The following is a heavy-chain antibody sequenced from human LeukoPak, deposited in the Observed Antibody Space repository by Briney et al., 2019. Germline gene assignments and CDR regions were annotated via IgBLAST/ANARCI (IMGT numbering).Heavy chain of an antibody. V-gene: IGHV4-38-2*02. CDR3: ARGMYYYYYYMDV. CDR1: GYSISNGYY. J-gene: IGHJ6*03. CDR2: IYHSGRT. Sequence: PSETLSLTCTVSGYSISNGYYWGWMRQPPGKGLEWIGSIYHSGRTHYNPSLKSRVIISVDTSKNYFSLKLSSVTAADTAVYYCARGMYYYYYYMDVWGKGTTVTVSS.